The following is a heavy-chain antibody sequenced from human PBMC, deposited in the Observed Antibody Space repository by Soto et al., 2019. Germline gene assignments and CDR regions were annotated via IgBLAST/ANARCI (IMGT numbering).Heavy chain of an antibody. D-gene: IGHD3-22*01. CDR3: AKLSSVAMIVDVITGRSVEY. J-gene: IGHJ4*02. V-gene: IGHV3-23*01. CDR2: ISGSGKST. CDR1: GFTFSSYA. Sequence: QLLESGGGLVQPGGSLRLSCAVSGFTFSSYAMSWVRQAPGKGLEWISVISGSGKSTNYADSVKGRFTTSRDNSKNTLYLQMSGLRAEDTARYYCAKLSSVAMIVDVITGRSVEYWGQGTLVTVSS.